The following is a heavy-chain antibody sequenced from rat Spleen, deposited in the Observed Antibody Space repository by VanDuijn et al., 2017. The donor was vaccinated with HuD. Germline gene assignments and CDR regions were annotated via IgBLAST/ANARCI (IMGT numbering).Heavy chain of an antibody. CDR1: GFTFSDYY. CDR2: INYDGSRT. V-gene: IGHV5-20*01. D-gene: IGHD4-1*01. CDR3: TTYGGLRNWFAY. J-gene: IGHJ3*01. Sequence: EVQLVESDGGLVQPGGSLKLSCAASGFTFSDYYMAWVRQAPTKGLEWVATINYDGSRTDYRDSVKGRFTISRDDAKSTLYLQMDSLRSEDTATYYCTTYGGLRNWFAYWGQGTLVTVSS.